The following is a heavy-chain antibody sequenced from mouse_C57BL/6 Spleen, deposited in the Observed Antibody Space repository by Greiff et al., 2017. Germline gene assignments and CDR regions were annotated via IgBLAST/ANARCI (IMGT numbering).Heavy chain of an antibody. J-gene: IGHJ3*01. D-gene: IGHD4-1*01. CDR3: ARSGSGTWAY. CDR1: GYTFTSYW. V-gene: IGHV1-69*01. Sequence: QVQLQQSGAELVMPGASVKLSCKASGYTFTSYWMHWVKQRPGQGLEWIGEIDPSDSYTNYNQKFKGKSTLTVDKSSSTAYMQLSSLTSEDSAVYYCARSGSGTWAYWGQGTLVTVSA. CDR2: IDPSDSYT.